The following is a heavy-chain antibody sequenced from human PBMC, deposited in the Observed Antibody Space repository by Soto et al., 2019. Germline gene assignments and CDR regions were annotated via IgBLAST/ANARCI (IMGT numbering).Heavy chain of an antibody. Sequence: GFLRLSCAASGFTFSSYAMGWVRQAPGKGLEWVSAISGSGGSTYYADSVKGRFTISRDNSKNTLYLQMNSLRAEETAVYYCAKDFPSYYDSSGYYPDAFDIWGQGTMVTVSS. CDR2: ISGSGGST. J-gene: IGHJ3*02. CDR3: AKDFPSYYDSSGYYPDAFDI. V-gene: IGHV3-23*01. CDR1: GFTFSSYA. D-gene: IGHD3-22*01.